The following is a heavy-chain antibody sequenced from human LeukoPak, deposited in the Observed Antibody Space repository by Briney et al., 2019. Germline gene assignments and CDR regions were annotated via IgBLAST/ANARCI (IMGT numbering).Heavy chain of an antibody. V-gene: IGHV3-74*01. CDR1: GFTFSSYW. CDR2: INGAGSSI. Sequence: GGSLRLSCAASGFTFSSYWMHWVRQTPGKGLVWVSRINGAGSSISYADSVKGRVTISRDNAKNTLYLQMNNLRAKDTAVYYCARGGDYKNDYWGQGTLVTVSS. J-gene: IGHJ4*02. CDR3: ARGGDYKNDY. D-gene: IGHD4-17*01.